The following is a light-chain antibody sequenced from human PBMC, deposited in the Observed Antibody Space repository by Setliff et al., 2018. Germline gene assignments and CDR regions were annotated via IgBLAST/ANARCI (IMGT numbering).Light chain of an antibody. CDR2: DVS. Sequence: QSALTQPDSVSGSPGQSITIPCSGTSSDVGAYDLVSWYKQHPGKAPKLIISDVSNRPSVVSNRFSGSKSGNTASPTISGLQAEDEDDYYCSAYTSSSTYVFGTGTKVTVL. CDR3: SAYTSSSTYV. V-gene: IGLV2-14*03. J-gene: IGLJ1*01. CDR1: SSDVGAYDL.